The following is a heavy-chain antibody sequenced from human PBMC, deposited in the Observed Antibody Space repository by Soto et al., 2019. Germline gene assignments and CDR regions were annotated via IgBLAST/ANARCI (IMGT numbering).Heavy chain of an antibody. V-gene: IGHV1-69*13. CDR2: IIPIFGTA. CDR3: ASYDSGSYWIYFDY. Sequence: ASVKVSCKASGGTFSSYAISWVRQAPGQGLEWMGGIIPIFGTANYAQKFQGRVTITADESTSTAYMELSSLRSEDTAVYYCASYDSGSYWIYFDYWGQGTLVTVSS. J-gene: IGHJ4*02. D-gene: IGHD1-26*01. CDR1: GGTFSSYA.